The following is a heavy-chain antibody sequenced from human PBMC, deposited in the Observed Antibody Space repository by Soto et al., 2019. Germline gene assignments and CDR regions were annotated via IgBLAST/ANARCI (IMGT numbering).Heavy chain of an antibody. V-gene: IGHV4-28*01. Sequence: TSETLSLTCAVSGYSISSSNWWGWIRQPPGKGLEWIGYIYYSGSTYYNPSLKSRVTMSVDTSKNQFSLKLSSVTAVDTAVYYCARNIAAAGSGYFDYWGQGTLVTVSS. D-gene: IGHD6-13*01. CDR2: IYYSGST. J-gene: IGHJ4*02. CDR1: GYSISSSNW. CDR3: ARNIAAAGSGYFDY.